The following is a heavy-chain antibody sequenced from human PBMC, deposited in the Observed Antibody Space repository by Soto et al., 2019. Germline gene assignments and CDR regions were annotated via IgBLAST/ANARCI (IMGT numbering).Heavy chain of an antibody. CDR2: MYHSGDS. D-gene: IGHD3-10*01. CDR1: GGSISTDNW. Sequence: SETLSLTCAVSGGSISTDNWWSWVRQPPGKGLEWIGEMYHSGDSNFNPSLKSRVTISVDKSKNQFSMQMASVTAADTALYYCTRASASSMLRGVVINWGRGTPVTVS. J-gene: IGHJ4*02. CDR3: TRASASSMLRGVVIN. V-gene: IGHV4-4*02.